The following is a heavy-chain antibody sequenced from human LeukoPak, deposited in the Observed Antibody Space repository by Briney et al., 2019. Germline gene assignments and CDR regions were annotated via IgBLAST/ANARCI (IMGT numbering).Heavy chain of an antibody. CDR2: IYTSGST. D-gene: IGHD1-7*01. J-gene: IGHJ3*02. CDR1: GGSISSYY. CDR3: AREGITGTTGDAFEI. Sequence: SETLSLTCTVSGGSISSYYWSWIRQPAGKGLEWIGRIYTSGSTNYNPSLKSRVTMSVDTSKNQFSLKLSSVTAADTAVYYCAREGITGTTGDAFEIWGQGTMVTVSS. V-gene: IGHV4-4*07.